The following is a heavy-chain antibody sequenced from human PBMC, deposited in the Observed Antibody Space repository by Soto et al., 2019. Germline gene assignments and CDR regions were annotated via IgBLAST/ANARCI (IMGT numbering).Heavy chain of an antibody. D-gene: IGHD2-15*01. Sequence: ASVKVSCKVSGYTLTELSMHWVRQAPGKGLEWMGGFDPEDGETIYAQKFQGRVTMTEDTSTDTAYMELSSLRSEDTAVYYCATADVVVVAATDYYYYTMDVWGQGTTVTVSS. CDR2: FDPEDGET. CDR3: ATADVVVVAATDYYYYTMDV. J-gene: IGHJ6*02. V-gene: IGHV1-24*01. CDR1: GYTLTELS.